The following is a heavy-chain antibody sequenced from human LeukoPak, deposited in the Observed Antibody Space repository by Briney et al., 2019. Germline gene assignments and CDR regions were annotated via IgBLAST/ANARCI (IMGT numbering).Heavy chain of an antibody. Sequence: SETLSLTCTVSGGSISSGGYYWSWIRQPPGKGLEWIGEINHSGSTNYNPSLKSRVTISVDTSKNQFSLKLSSVTAADTAVYYCARVPDYGDYYAKARRGAFDIWGRGTMVTVSS. V-gene: IGHV4-39*07. D-gene: IGHD4-17*01. CDR3: ARVPDYGDYYAKARRGAFDI. CDR2: INHSGST. J-gene: IGHJ3*02. CDR1: GGSISSGGYY.